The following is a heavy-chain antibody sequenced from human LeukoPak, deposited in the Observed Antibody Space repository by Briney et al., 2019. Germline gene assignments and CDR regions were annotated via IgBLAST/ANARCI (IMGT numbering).Heavy chain of an antibody. Sequence: SETLSLTCTVSGGSISSSSYYWGWIRQPPGKGLEWIGEVDHSGRTNYNPSLKSRVTISEDKSKNQFSLIMSSVTAADTAVYYCAKGDRGGWLDFDSWGQGTLATVSS. D-gene: IGHD3-22*01. CDR3: AKGDRGGWLDFDS. V-gene: IGHV4-39*07. CDR1: GGSISSSSYY. CDR2: VDHSGRT. J-gene: IGHJ4*02.